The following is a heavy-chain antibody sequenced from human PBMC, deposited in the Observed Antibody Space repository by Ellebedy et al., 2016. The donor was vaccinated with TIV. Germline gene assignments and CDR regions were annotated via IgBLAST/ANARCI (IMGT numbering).Heavy chain of an antibody. J-gene: IGHJ4*02. CDR1: GFTFSDYY. V-gene: IGHV3-11*06. CDR3: ARNGYEDVWGSYHHDS. CDR2: ISSTSTYT. D-gene: IGHD3-16*02. Sequence: GESLKISCAASGFTFSDYYMSWIRQAPGKGPEWVSYISSTSTYTNYTDSVKGRFTISRDNAKNSLYLQMNSLRDEDTAVYYCARNGYEDVWGSYHHDSWGQGTLVTVSS.